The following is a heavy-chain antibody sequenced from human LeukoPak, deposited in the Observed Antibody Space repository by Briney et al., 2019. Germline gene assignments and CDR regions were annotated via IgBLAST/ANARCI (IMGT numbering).Heavy chain of an antibody. D-gene: IGHD3-16*01. CDR1: GYTFTMYY. V-gene: IGHV1-46*01. CDR3: AREPRGRLSANLGGLFASYYTYYYMDV. Sequence: ASVKVSCKASGYTFTMYYIHWVRQAPGQGLEWMGMINPSDGATTYAQRFQGRVTMTRDMSTTTVYMDLRSLRSDDTAVYLCAREPRGRLSANLGGLFASYYTYYYMDVWGRGTTVTVSS. CDR2: INPSDGAT. J-gene: IGHJ6*03.